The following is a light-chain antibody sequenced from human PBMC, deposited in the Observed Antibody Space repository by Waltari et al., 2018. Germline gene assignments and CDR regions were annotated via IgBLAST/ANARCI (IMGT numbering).Light chain of an antibody. CDR2: EVS. Sequence: QSALTQPASVSGSPGQSITIPCTATSSAVGRYNLVYWYQQHPGKAPKLMIYEVSKRPSGVSNRFSGSKSGNTASLTISGLQAEDEADYYCCSYAGSSTYVVFGGGTKLTVL. CDR1: SSAVGRYNL. J-gene: IGLJ2*01. V-gene: IGLV2-23*02. CDR3: CSYAGSSTYVV.